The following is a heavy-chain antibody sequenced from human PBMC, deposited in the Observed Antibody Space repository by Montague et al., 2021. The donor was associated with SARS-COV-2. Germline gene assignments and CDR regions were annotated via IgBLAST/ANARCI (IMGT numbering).Heavy chain of an antibody. CDR2: IYPGDSDT. D-gene: IGHD3-9*01. CDR3: ARHRDDVLTGYHPYYFDS. Sequence: QSGAEVKQPGESLKISCQASGYMFSFYWIGWVRQMPGKGLEWLGNIYPGDSDTRYSPSFQGQVTISADTSISTAYLQRSSLKASDTATYYCARHRDDVLTGYHPYYFDSWGQGTRVTVTS. CDR1: GYMFSFYW. V-gene: IGHV5-51*01. J-gene: IGHJ4*02.